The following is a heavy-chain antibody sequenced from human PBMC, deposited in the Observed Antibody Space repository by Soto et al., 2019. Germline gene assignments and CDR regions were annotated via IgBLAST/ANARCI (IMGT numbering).Heavy chain of an antibody. CDR1: GFTFSSYG. CDR3: ARDRYSSSWYPNYYYGMDV. Sequence: TGGSLRLSCAASGFTFSSYGMHWVRQAPGKGLEWVAVIWYDGSNKYYADSVKGRFTISRDNSKNTLYLQMNSLRAEDTAVYCCARDRYSSSWYPNYYYGMDVWGQGTTVTVSS. J-gene: IGHJ6*02. CDR2: IWYDGSNK. D-gene: IGHD6-13*01. V-gene: IGHV3-33*01.